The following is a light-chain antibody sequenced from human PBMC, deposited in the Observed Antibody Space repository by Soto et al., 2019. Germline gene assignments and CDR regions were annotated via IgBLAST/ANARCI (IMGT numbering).Light chain of an antibody. Sequence: AIRMTQSPSSLSASTGDRVTITCRASQGISSYLAWYQQKPGKAPKLLIYAASTLQSGVPSRFSGSASGTDSTLTICCLQSEDFATYYCQQYYSYSTFGQGTKVEIK. V-gene: IGKV1-8*01. J-gene: IGKJ1*01. CDR1: QGISSY. CDR2: AAS. CDR3: QQYYSYST.